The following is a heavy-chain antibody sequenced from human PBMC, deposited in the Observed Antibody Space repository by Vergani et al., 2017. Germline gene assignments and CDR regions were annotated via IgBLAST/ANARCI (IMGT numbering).Heavy chain of an antibody. D-gene: IGHD6-19*01. V-gene: IGHV3-23*01. CDR3: AKGRVAVPAINDC. Sequence: EVQLLESGGGLVQPGGSLRLSCAASGFTFSSYAMSWVRQAPGKGLEWVSAISVSGGSTYYADSVKGRFTISRDNTKNTLYLQMNSLRPEDTAVYYCAKGRVAVPAINDCWGQGSLVTVSS. J-gene: IGHJ4*01. CDR1: GFTFSSYA. CDR2: ISVSGGST.